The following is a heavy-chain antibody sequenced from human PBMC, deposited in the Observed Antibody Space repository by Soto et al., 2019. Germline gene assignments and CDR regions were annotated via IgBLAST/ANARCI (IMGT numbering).Heavy chain of an antibody. D-gene: IGHD3-22*01. J-gene: IGHJ3*02. CDR3: TEGFYDSSGPDAFDI. Sequence: PGGSLRLSCAASGFTFSGSAMHWVRQASGKGLEWVGRIRSKANSYATAYAASVKGRFTISRDDSKNTAYLQINSLKTEDTAVYYCTEGFYDSSGPDAFDIWGQGTMVTVSS. V-gene: IGHV3-73*01. CDR2: IRSKANSYAT. CDR1: GFTFSGSA.